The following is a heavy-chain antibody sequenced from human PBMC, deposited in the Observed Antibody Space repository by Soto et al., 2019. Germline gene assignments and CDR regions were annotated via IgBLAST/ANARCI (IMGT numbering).Heavy chain of an antibody. CDR2: IYPGNSNT. J-gene: IGHJ3*02. Sequence: GGSLKISCKCPGYGFSINWVAWLRQMPGKGLEWVGIIYPGNSNTMYSPSFQGQVTITADTALSTTYLQWDTLKPSDPATYFFASASHCNGGNCPMGGFDMWGQGTMVTVSS. CDR3: ASASHCNGGNCPMGGFDM. D-gene: IGHD2-15*01. V-gene: IGHV5-51*01. CDR1: GYGFSINW.